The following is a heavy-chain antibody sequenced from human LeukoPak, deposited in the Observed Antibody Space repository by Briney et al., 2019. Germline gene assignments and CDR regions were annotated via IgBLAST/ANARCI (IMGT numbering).Heavy chain of an antibody. V-gene: IGHV3-43D*03. D-gene: IGHD3-22*01. J-gene: IGHJ4*02. CDR2: ISWDGGRT. CDR3: ARDGTMIVVDHFDY. Sequence: GGSLRLSCGGSRFTFDDYAMHWVRQAPGKGLEWVSLISWDGGRTSYRDSVQGRFIISRDNSKNSLYLQMNSLRAEDTALYYCARDGTMIVVDHFDYWGQGTLVTVSS. CDR1: RFTFDDYA.